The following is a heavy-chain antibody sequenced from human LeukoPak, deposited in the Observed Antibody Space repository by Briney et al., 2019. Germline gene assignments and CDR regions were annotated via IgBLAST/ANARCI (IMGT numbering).Heavy chain of an antibody. V-gene: IGHV3-23*01. Sequence: PGGSLRLSCAASGFTFSSYAMSWVRQAPGKGLEWVSAISGSGGSTYYADSVKGRFTISRDNSKNTLYLQMNSLRAEDTAVYYCAKSREWLLLPYYFDYWGQGTLVTVSS. CDR3: AKSREWLLLPYYFDY. CDR2: ISGSGGST. J-gene: IGHJ4*02. CDR1: GFTFSSYA. D-gene: IGHD3-22*01.